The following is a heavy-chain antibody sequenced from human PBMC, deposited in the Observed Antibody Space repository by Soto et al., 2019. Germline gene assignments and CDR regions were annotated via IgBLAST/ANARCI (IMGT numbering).Heavy chain of an antibody. J-gene: IGHJ4*02. CDR3: ARGGISGFDY. Sequence: EVQLVESGGGLVQPGGSLRLSCAGSGFTFSSYEMNWVRQAPGKGLEWVSWISTSGSTIYYADSVKGRFTISRDNAKNSLYLQMNSLRAEDTAVYYCARGGISGFDYWGQGILVTVSS. CDR2: ISTSGSTI. D-gene: IGHD3-10*01. V-gene: IGHV3-48*03. CDR1: GFTFSSYE.